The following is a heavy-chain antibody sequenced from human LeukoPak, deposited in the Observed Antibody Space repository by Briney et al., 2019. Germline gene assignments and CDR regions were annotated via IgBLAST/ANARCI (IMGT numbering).Heavy chain of an antibody. Sequence: GGSLRLSCAASGFTFSRYSMNWVRQTPGKGLEWVSSISSSSTYKYYADSVKGRFTISRDNAKNSLYLQMNSLRAADTAMYYCARDYYDSSGSSWFDPWAREPWSPSPQ. D-gene: IGHD3-22*01. J-gene: IGHJ5*02. CDR2: ISSSSTYK. V-gene: IGHV3-21*01. CDR1: GFTFSRYS. CDR3: ARDYYDSSGSSWFDP.